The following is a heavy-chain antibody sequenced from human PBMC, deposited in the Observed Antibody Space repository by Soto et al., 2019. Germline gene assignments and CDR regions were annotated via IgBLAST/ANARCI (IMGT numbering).Heavy chain of an antibody. J-gene: IGHJ3*02. CDR3: EHRRSMVRGVIGYDAFDI. V-gene: IGHV2-5*01. CDR2: IYWHDDK. D-gene: IGHD3-10*01. CDR1: GFSLSTSGVG. Sequence: QITLKESGPTLVKLTQTLTLTCTFSGFSLSTSGVGVGWIRQPPGKALEWLALIYWHDDKRYSPSLKSRIPITKDTSKTQVVLTLTNMDPVETDTYYCEHRRSMVRGVIGYDAFDIRGQGTMVTVCS.